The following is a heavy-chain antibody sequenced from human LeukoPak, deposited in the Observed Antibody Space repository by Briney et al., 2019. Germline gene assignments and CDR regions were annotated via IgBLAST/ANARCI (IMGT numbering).Heavy chain of an antibody. V-gene: IGHV4-59*01. CDR2: IYYTGST. J-gene: IGHJ5*02. Sequence: SETLSLTCTVSGGSITSYYWSWIRQSPGKGLEGIGYIYYTGSTNYNPSLKSRVIISVDTSKNQFSLKLSSVTAADTAVYYCARASSGWYNWFDPWGQGALVTVSS. CDR1: GGSITSYY. CDR3: ARASSGWYNWFDP. D-gene: IGHD6-19*01.